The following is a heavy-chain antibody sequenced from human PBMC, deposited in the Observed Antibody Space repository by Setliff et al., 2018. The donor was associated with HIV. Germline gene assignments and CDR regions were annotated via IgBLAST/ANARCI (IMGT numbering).Heavy chain of an antibody. J-gene: IGHJ4*02. Sequence: SETLSLTCSVSGDSISSGGHYWSWIRQSPGKGLEWIGYIHYSGSTYFNPSLKSRVSISTDTSKNQFSLKLTSVTIADTAVYYCARFTSGWYGQYWGQGTLVTVSS. V-gene: IGHV4-31*03. D-gene: IGHD6-19*01. CDR2: IHYSGST. CDR1: GDSISSGGHY. CDR3: ARFTSGWYGQY.